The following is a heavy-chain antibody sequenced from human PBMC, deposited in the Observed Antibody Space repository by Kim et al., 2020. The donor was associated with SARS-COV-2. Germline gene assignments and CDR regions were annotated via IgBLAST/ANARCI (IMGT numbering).Heavy chain of an antibody. CDR3: ATTPVTYNWFDP. V-gene: IGHV1-69*02. Sequence: NYAQKFQGRVTITADKSTSTAYMELSSLRSEDTAVYYCATTPVTYNWFDPWGQGTLVTVSS. J-gene: IGHJ5*02.